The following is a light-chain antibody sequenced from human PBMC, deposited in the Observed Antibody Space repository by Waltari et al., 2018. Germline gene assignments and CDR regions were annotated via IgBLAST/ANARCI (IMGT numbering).Light chain of an antibody. J-gene: IGLJ1*01. V-gene: IGLV2-14*03. CDR3: SSYTVTSSDV. CDR2: DVN. Sequence: QSALTQPATVSGSPGQSITFSCTGTSSHVGGYHYVSWYQQHPGKGPKLRIYDVNIRPAGVSNGSSGYKCGNTASLSISGTQEEDEADYYCSSYTVTSSDVFGGGTTRTFL. CDR1: SSHVGGYHY.